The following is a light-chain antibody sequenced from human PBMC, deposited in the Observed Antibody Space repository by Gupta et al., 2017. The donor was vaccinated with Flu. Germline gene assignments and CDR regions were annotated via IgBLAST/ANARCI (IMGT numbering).Light chain of an antibody. CDR3: YSYDGNNTYVV. J-gene: IGLJ2*01. Sequence: PIFATGARDDVGGCKYISWYHQHPGQAPTLLFYYDSNRPSGVPDRFSGSNSGNTATVTITRLEAEDEADYYCYSYDGNNTYVVFGGGTKLTVL. V-gene: IGLV2-11*01. CDR2: YDS. CDR1: RDDVGGCKY.